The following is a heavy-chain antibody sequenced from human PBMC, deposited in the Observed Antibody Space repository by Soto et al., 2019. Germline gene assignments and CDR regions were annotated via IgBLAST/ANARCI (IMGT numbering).Heavy chain of an antibody. CDR3: ARQGQSSSWYRGERSYYYYYMDV. Sequence: QVQLQESGPGLVKPSETLSLTCTVSGGSISSYYWSWIRQPPGKGLEWIGYIYYSGSTNYNPSLKSRVTISVDTSKNQFSLKLSSVTAADTAVYYCARQGQSSSWYRGERSYYYYYMDVWGKGTTVTVSS. CDR1: GGSISSYY. D-gene: IGHD6-13*01. CDR2: IYYSGST. J-gene: IGHJ6*03. V-gene: IGHV4-59*08.